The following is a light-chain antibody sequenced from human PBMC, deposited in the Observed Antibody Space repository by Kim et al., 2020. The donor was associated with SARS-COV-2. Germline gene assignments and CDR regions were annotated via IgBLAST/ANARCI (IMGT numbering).Light chain of an antibody. CDR1: SSNVEAGYD. CDR2: GSS. CDR3: QSYDTSLSWV. Sequence: QSVLTQPPSVSGAPGQRVTISCTGTSSNVEAGYDVHWYQHLPGTVPKLLIYGSSNRPSGVPDRCSGAYSGTSASLAITGLQPYDDGEYYCQSYDTSLSWVFGGGTKLTVL. J-gene: IGLJ3*02. V-gene: IGLV1-40*01.